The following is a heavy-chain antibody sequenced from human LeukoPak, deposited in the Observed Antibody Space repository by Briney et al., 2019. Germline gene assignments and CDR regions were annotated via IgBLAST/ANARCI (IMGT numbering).Heavy chain of an antibody. CDR1: GFTFSNYA. CDR3: AKDLRYYDGSGYCPD. Sequence: GGSLRLSCAASGFTFSNYAMSCVRQAPGEGLEWVSTISGSGGGTYHADSVKGRFTISRDSSKNTLYLQMNSLRAEDTAVYYCAKDLRYYDGSGYCPDWGQGTLVTVSS. J-gene: IGHJ4*02. CDR2: ISGSGGGT. D-gene: IGHD3-22*01. V-gene: IGHV3-23*01.